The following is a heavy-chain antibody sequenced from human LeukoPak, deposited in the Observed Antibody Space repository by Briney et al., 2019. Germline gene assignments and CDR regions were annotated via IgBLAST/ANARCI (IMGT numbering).Heavy chain of an antibody. CDR2: INHSGST. D-gene: IGHD2-2*02. CDR3: ARGRYCSSTSCYSNWFDP. V-gene: IGHV4-39*07. J-gene: IGHJ5*02. Sequence: SETLSLTCTVSSDSINSGNYYWNWIRQPPGKGLEWIGEINHSGSTNYNPSLKSRVTISVDTSKNQFSLKLSSVTAADTAVYYCARGRYCSSTSCYSNWFDPWGQGTLVTVSS. CDR1: SDSINSGNYY.